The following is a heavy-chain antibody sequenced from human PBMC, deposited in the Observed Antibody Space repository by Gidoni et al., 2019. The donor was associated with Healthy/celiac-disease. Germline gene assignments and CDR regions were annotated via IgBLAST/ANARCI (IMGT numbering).Heavy chain of an antibody. CDR3: ASGPPGARY. D-gene: IGHD4-17*01. J-gene: IGHJ4*02. CDR1: GFTFSSYS. V-gene: IGHV3-21*01. Sequence: EVQLVESGGGVVKRGGSLRLSCAACGFTFSSYSMNWVRQAPGKGLEWVSSISSSSSYIYHADSVKGRFTIPRDNAKNSLYLQMTSLRAEDTAVYSCASGPPGARYWGQGTLVTVSS. CDR2: ISSSSSYI.